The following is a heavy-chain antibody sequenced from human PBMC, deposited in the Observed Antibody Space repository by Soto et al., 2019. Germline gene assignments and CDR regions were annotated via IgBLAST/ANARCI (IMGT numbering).Heavy chain of an antibody. V-gene: IGHV3-74*01. Sequence: EVQLVESGGGLVQPGGSLRISCAAPGLTLSTGWMHWVRQTPGKGLVWVSRISSDGRTTNYADSVGGRFTVSWDNARNTLYLQMSSLRVEDTAVYYCTSGAACRGQGILVTVSS. J-gene: IGHJ4*02. CDR2: ISSDGRTT. CDR1: GLTLSTGW. D-gene: IGHD6-25*01. CDR3: TSGAAC.